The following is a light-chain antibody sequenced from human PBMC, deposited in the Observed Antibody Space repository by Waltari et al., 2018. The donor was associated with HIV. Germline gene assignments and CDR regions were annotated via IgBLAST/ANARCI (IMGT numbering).Light chain of an antibody. J-gene: IGLJ2*01. V-gene: IGLV2-8*01. CDR2: EVD. CDR3: TSRGVTTVI. CDR1: SSDIGTYNY. Sequence: QSALTQPPSASGSPGQSVTISCTGTSSDIGTYNYVSWYQQHAGKVPKLIILEVDELPSGVPDRFGGSKSGNPASLTVSGLQAEDEADYYCTSRGVTTVIFGGGTKVTVL.